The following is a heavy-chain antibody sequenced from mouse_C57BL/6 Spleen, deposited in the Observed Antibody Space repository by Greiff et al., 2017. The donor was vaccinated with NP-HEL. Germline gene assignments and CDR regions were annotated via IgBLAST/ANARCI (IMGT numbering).Heavy chain of an antibody. V-gene: IGHV1-39*01. Sequence: EVKLVESGPELVKPGASVKISCKASGYSFTDYNMNWVKQSNGKSLEWIGVINPNYGTTSYNQKFKGKATLTVDQSSSTAYMQLNSLTSEDSAVYYCARSYDYTYYFDYWGQGTTLTVSS. J-gene: IGHJ2*01. CDR3: ARSYDYTYYFDY. CDR2: INPNYGTT. D-gene: IGHD2-4*01. CDR1: GYSFTDYN.